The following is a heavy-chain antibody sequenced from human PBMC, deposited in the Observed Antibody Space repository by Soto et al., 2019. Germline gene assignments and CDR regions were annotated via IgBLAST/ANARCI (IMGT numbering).Heavy chain of an antibody. CDR2: IIPIFGTA. J-gene: IGHJ4*02. V-gene: IGHV1-69*06. Sequence: SVKVSCKASGGTFSSYAISWVRQAPGQGLEWMGGIIPIFGTANYAQKFQGRVTITADKSTSTAYMELSSLKASDTAMYYCARLSRYDFWSGYYGGPDYWGQGTLVTV. CDR3: ARLSRYDFWSGYYGGPDY. CDR1: GGTFSSYA. D-gene: IGHD3-3*01.